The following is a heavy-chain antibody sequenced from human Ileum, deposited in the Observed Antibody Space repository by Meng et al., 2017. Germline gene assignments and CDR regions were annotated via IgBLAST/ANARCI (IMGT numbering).Heavy chain of an antibody. V-gene: IGHV1-69*06. J-gene: IGHJ4*02. CDR2: IIPVFGTA. D-gene: IGHD1-26*01. CDR1: GGTFSSYA. Sequence: SVKVSCKASGGTFSSYAISWVRQAPGQGLEWMGGIIPVFGTANYAQKFQGRVTITADKSTSTAYMELSSLRSEDTAVYYCARDSGVGATRFDYWGQGTLVTVSS. CDR3: ARDSGVGATRFDY.